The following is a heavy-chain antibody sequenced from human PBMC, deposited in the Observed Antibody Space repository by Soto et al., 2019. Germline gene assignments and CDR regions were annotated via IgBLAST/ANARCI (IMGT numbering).Heavy chain of an antibody. CDR2: INPNSGGT. CDR3: ARDGNGYVRYCFDN. J-gene: IGHJ4*02. V-gene: IGHV1-2*02. D-gene: IGHD5-12*01. Sequence: GQGLEWMGWINPNSGGTNYAQKCQGRVTMTRDTSISTAYMELSRLRSDDTAVYFSARDGNGYVRYCFDNRAQRTLVSGSS.